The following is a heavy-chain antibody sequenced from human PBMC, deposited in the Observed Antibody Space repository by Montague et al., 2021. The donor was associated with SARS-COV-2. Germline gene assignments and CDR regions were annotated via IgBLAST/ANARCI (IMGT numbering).Heavy chain of an antibody. CDR1: GGSISSRSYY. Sequence: SETLSLTCTVSGGSISSRSYYWGWIRQPPGKVLEWIGSIYYSGSTYYXPSLKSRVTISVDTSKNQFSLKLSSVTAADTAVYYCARLRGDYGGTYDTFDIWGQGTMVTVSS. CDR2: IYYSGST. V-gene: IGHV4-39*01. CDR3: ARLRGDYGGTYDTFDI. J-gene: IGHJ3*02. D-gene: IGHD4-23*01.